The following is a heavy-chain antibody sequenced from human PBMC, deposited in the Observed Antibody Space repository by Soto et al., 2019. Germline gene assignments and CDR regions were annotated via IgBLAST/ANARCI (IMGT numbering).Heavy chain of an antibody. D-gene: IGHD6-19*01. CDR2: ISGSGGST. Sequence: HPGGSLRLSCAASRFTFISYAMTWVRQTPGKGLEYVSGISGSGGSTYYADSVKGRFTISRDNAKNSLFLQMNSLRGEDTAVYYCARSGLALSDAARHLFDPRGHGSLVLGSA. V-gene: IGHV3-23*01. CDR3: ARSGLALSDAARHLFDP. CDR1: RFTFISYA. J-gene: IGHJ5*02.